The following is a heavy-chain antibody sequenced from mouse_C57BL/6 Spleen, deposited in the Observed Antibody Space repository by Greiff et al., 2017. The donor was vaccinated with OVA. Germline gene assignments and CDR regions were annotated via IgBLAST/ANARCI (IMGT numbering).Heavy chain of an antibody. D-gene: IGHD4-1*01. CDR3: AREGGTDFDY. V-gene: IGHV3-6*01. CDR1: GYSITSGYY. CDR2: ISYDGSN. J-gene: IGHJ2*01. Sequence: EVKLQESGPGLVKPSQSLSLTCSVTGYSITSGYYWNWIRQFPGNKLEWMGYISYDGSNNYNPSLKNRISITRDTSKNQFFLKLNSVTTEDTATYYCAREGGTDFDYWGQGTTLTVSS.